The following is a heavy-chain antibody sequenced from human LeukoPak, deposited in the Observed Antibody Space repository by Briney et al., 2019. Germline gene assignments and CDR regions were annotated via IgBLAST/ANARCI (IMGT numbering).Heavy chain of an antibody. V-gene: IGHV3-21*01. CDR3: ARVACSGGSCYFDY. Sequence: GGSLRLSCAASGFTFSSYSMNWVRQAPGKGLEWVSSIKSSSSYIYYADSVKGRFTISRDNAKNSLYLQMNSLRAEDTAVYYCARVACSGGSCYFDYWGQGTLVTVSS. J-gene: IGHJ4*02. D-gene: IGHD2-15*01. CDR1: GFTFSSYS. CDR2: IKSSSSYI.